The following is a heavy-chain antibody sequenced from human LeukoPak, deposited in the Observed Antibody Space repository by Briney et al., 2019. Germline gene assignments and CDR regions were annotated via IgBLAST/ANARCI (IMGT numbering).Heavy chain of an antibody. CDR3: AKDLEGELFNY. Sequence: GGSLRLSCAASGFAFSNYEMNWVRQAPGKGLEWVAVISYDGSNKYYADSVKGRFTVSRDNSKNTLYLQMNSLRAEDTAVYYCAKDLEGELFNYWGQGTLVTVSS. V-gene: IGHV3-30*18. CDR2: ISYDGSNK. J-gene: IGHJ4*02. CDR1: GFAFSNYE. D-gene: IGHD3-10*01.